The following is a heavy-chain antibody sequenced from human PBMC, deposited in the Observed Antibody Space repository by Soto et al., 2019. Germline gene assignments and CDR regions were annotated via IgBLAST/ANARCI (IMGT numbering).Heavy chain of an antibody. V-gene: IGHV4-59*01. J-gene: IGHJ4*02. CDR1: GGSISSYY. D-gene: IGHD1-1*01. Sequence: QVQLQESGPGLVKPSETLSLTCTVSGGSISSYYWSWIRQPPGKGLEWIGYIYYSGSTNYNPSLKTRFTISVDTSKNQFPLKLSSVTAADPAGYYCARLGTARFSVGYWGQGTLVTVSS. CDR2: IYYSGST. CDR3: ARLGTARFSVGY.